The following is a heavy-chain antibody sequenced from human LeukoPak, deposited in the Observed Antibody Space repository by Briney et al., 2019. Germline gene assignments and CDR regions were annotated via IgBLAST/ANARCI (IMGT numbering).Heavy chain of an antibody. Sequence: QSSETLSLTCTVSGASISSYYWSWVRQAPGKGLEWVAYIKQDGSEKYYVDSVKGRFTISRDNAKNSLYLQMNSLRAEDTAVYYCARDQGSSSAVYYFDYWGQGTLVTVSS. CDR1: GASISSYY. D-gene: IGHD6-6*01. CDR3: ARDQGSSSAVYYFDY. CDR2: IKQDGSEK. J-gene: IGHJ4*02. V-gene: IGHV3-7*03.